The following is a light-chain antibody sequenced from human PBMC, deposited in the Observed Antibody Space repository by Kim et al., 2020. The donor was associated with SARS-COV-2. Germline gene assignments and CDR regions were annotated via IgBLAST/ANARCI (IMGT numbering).Light chain of an antibody. CDR1: NIGSKS. CDR3: QVWDSSSDHRGV. V-gene: IGLV3-21*04. Sequence: SYELTQPPSVSVAPGKTARITCGGNNIGSKSVHWYQQKPGQAPVLVIYYDSDQPSGIPERFSGSNSGNTATLTISRVEAGDEADYYCQVWDSSSDHRGVFGTGTKVTVL. CDR2: YDS. J-gene: IGLJ1*01.